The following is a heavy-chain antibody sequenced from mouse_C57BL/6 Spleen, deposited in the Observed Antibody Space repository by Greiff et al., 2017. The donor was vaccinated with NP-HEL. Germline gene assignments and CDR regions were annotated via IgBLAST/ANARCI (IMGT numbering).Heavy chain of an antibody. J-gene: IGHJ4*01. Sequence: QVQLQQSGAELARPGASVKLSCKASGYTFTSYGISWVKQRTGQGLEWIGEIYPRSGNTYYNEKFKGKATLTADKSSSTAYMELCSLTSEDSAVYFCARDYDYGGYAMDYWGQGTSVTVSS. CDR1: GYTFTSYG. CDR3: ARDYDYGGYAMDY. CDR2: IYPRSGNT. D-gene: IGHD2-4*01. V-gene: IGHV1-81*01.